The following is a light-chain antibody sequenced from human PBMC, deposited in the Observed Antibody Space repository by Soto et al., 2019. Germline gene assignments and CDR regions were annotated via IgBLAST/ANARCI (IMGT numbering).Light chain of an antibody. CDR1: ESVSTN. CDR3: QQYSIWRT. CDR2: AAS. Sequence: EIGMTQSPATLSLAPGERVTLSCRASESVSTNLAWYQQKAGQAPRLLIYAASTRATGIPARFSGSGSGTEFTLTISSLQSEDFAVYYCQQYSIWRTFGQGGKVAIK. J-gene: IGKJ1*01. V-gene: IGKV3-15*01.